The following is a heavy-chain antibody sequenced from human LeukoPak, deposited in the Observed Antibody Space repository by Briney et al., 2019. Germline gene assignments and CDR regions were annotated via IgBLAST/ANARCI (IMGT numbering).Heavy chain of an antibody. D-gene: IGHD1-26*01. V-gene: IGHV3-21*01. J-gene: IGHJ5*02. CDR2: ISSSSSYI. Sequence: SLRLSCAASGFTFSSYSMNWVRQAPGKGLEWVSSISSSSSYIYYADSVKGRFTISRDNAKNMLYLQMNSLRAEDTAVYYCVRGVGGDSRFDPWGQGTLVTVSS. CDR1: GFTFSSYS. CDR3: VRGVGGDSRFDP.